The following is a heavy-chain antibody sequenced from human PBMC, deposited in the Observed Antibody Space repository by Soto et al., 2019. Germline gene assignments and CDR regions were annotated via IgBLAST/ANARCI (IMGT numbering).Heavy chain of an antibody. V-gene: IGHV1-18*01. J-gene: IGHJ6*02. Sequence: VKVSCKASGYAFTRYGISWVRQAPGQGLEWMGWISGYNGDTNYAQKFQGRVSMTLDTSTGTAYMELRSLTSDDTAIYYCAKNGQPPYYYYGLDVWGQGTKVTVS. CDR3: AKNGQPPYYYYGLDV. CDR2: ISGYNGDT. D-gene: IGHD2-8*01. CDR1: GYAFTRYG.